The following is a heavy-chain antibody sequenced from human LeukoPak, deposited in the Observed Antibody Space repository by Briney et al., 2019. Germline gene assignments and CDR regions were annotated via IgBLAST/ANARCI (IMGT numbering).Heavy chain of an antibody. Sequence: GGSLRLSRAASGFTFSGSAMHWVRQASGKGLEWVGRIRSKANSYATAYAASVKGRFTISRDDSKNTAYLQMNSLKTEDTAVYYCTVDTAMVPDWFDPWGQGTLVTVSS. V-gene: IGHV3-73*01. CDR1: GFTFSGSA. D-gene: IGHD5-18*01. CDR3: TVDTAMVPDWFDP. CDR2: IRSKANSYAT. J-gene: IGHJ5*02.